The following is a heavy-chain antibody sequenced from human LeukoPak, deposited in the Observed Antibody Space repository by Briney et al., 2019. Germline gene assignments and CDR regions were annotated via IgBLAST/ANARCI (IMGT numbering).Heavy chain of an antibody. D-gene: IGHD3-10*01. Sequence: KPGGSLRLSCAASGFTFSNAWMSWVRQAPGKGLEWVGRIKSKTDGGTTDYAAPVEGRFTISRDDSKNTLYLQMNSLKTEDTAVYYCTTDKGRKLLWFGELPSYHFDYWGQGTLVTVSS. J-gene: IGHJ4*02. CDR3: TTDKGRKLLWFGELPSYHFDY. CDR1: GFTFSNAW. V-gene: IGHV3-15*01. CDR2: IKSKTDGGTT.